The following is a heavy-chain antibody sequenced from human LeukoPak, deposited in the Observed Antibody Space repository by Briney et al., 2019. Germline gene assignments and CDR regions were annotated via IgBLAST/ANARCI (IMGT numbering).Heavy chain of an antibody. J-gene: IGHJ6*02. CDR3: ARMWGELRWELLGPAYYYYYGMDV. Sequence: SETLSLTCTVSGGSIGSYYWSWIRQPPGKGLEWIGYIYYSGSTNYNPSLKSRVTISVDTSKNQFSLKLSSVTAADTAVYYCARMWGELRWELLGPAYYYYYGMDVWGQGTTVTVSS. CDR2: IYYSGST. V-gene: IGHV4-59*01. CDR1: GGSIGSYY. D-gene: IGHD1-26*01.